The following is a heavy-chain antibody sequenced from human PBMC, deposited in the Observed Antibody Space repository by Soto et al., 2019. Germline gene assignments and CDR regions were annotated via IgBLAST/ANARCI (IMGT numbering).Heavy chain of an antibody. J-gene: IGHJ4*02. V-gene: IGHV1-69*01. CDR3: AISDSYGRGDF. CDR1: GGTLNSYT. CDR2: IIPVFGTT. D-gene: IGHD4-17*01. Sequence: QVQLVQSGAEVKKPGSSVRVSCKASGGTLNSYTISWVRQAPGQGLEWMGGIIPVFGTTDYAQKFQGRVTINTDQSTGTAYLDLVSLRADDTAVYDCAISDSYGRGDFCGEGTVVTVSS.